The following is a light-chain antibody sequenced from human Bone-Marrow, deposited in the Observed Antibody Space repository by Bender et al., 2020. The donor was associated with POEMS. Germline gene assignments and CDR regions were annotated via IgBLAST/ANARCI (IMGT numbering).Light chain of an antibody. CDR2: SSH. V-gene: IGLV1-44*01. Sequence: SVLTQPPSASGTPGQRVTISCSGGSSNIGAHAVNWYQHLPGTAPKLLIYSSHRRPSEVPDRFSGSRSGTSASLAISGLQAEEEADYYCAVWDDSRNGWVCGGGTKLTVL. CDR1: SSNIGAHA. CDR3: AVWDDSRNGWV. J-gene: IGLJ3*02.